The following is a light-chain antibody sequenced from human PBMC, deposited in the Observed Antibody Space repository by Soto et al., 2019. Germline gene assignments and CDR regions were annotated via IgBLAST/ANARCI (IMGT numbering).Light chain of an antibody. CDR1: SSNIGAGYD. CDR3: QSYDSSLSGSYV. CDR2: GNS. V-gene: IGLV1-40*01. J-gene: IGLJ1*01. Sequence: QAVVTQPPSVSGAPGQRVTISCTGSSSNIGAGYDVHWYQQLPGTAPKLLIYGNSNRPSGVPDRFSGSKSGTSASLAITGXXXXDEADYYCQSYDSSLSGSYVFGTGTKLTVL.